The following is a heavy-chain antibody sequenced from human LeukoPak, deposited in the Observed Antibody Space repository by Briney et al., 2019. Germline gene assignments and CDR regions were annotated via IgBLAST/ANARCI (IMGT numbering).Heavy chain of an antibody. V-gene: IGHV3-48*03. J-gene: IGHJ3*01. Sequence: PGGSLRLSCAASGFAFSSHEMNWVRQAPGKGLEWVSYISDVGTTIYYADSVKGRFTISRDNAKNSLYLQMNSLRAEDTAVYYCAREYMITWGQGTMDTVSS. CDR3: AREYMIT. D-gene: IGHD3-16*01. CDR2: ISDVGTTI. CDR1: GFAFSSHE.